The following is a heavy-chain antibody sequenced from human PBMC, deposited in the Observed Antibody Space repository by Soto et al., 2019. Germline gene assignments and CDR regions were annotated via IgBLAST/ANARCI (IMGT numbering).Heavy chain of an antibody. J-gene: IGHJ3*02. Sequence: CKTSGYSFISYWVAWVRQLPGKGLEWMGTFYPGDSTSTYSPSFQGQVTISVDKSISTAYLQLSSLKASDTAMYYCARIIGYCRNNDCSWTFDIWGQGTMVTVS. CDR3: ARIIGYCRNNDCSWTFDI. CDR2: FYPGDSTS. CDR1: GYSFISYW. V-gene: IGHV5-51*01. D-gene: IGHD2-15*01.